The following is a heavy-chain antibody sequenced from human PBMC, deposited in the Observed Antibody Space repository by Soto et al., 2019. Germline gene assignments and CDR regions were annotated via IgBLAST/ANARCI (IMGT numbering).Heavy chain of an antibody. CDR1: GGTFSSYA. Sequence: GASVKVSCKASGGTFSSYAISWVRQAPGQGLEWMGGIIPIFGTANCAQKFQGRVTITADESTSTAYMELSSLRSEDTAVYYCAREGREAAESDMDVWGQGTTVTVSS. CDR3: AREGREAAESDMDV. V-gene: IGHV1-69*13. CDR2: IIPIFGTA. D-gene: IGHD6-13*01. J-gene: IGHJ6*02.